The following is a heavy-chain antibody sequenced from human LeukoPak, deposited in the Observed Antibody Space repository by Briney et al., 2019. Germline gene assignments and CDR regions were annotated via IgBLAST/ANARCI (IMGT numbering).Heavy chain of an antibody. V-gene: IGHV3-23*01. Sequence: GGSLRLSCAASGFTLSTYAMSWVRQAPARGLEWVSSISGSGGTTYYADSVKGRFTLARDNSKNTLYLQMNSLRADDTAVYSCARDRSGEYSYGSFDYWGQGTLVTVSS. CDR3: ARDRSGEYSYGSFDY. D-gene: IGHD5-18*01. CDR1: GFTLSTYA. J-gene: IGHJ4*02. CDR2: ISGSGGTT.